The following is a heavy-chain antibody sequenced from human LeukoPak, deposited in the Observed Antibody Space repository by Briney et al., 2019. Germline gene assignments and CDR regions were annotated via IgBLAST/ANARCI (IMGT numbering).Heavy chain of an antibody. Sequence: SSETLSLTCTVSGGSISTGSYYWTWIRQPAGKGLEWIGRVYTSGSTNYSPSLQSRVTISVDTSKNQFSLELSSVTAADTAVYYCARDVEDYDSNGNYHYFDYWGQGTLVTVSS. CDR2: VYTSGST. CDR1: GGSISTGSYY. V-gene: IGHV4-61*02. J-gene: IGHJ4*02. CDR3: ARDVEDYDSNGNYHYFDY. D-gene: IGHD3-22*01.